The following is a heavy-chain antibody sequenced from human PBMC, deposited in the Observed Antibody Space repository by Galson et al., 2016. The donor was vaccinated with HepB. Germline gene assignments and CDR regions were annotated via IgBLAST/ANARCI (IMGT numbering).Heavy chain of an antibody. CDR3: ARALTGYTSDWFGDTYYSAMDV. CDR2: MSPNSGNT. Sequence: SVKVSCKAAEYTFTSYDINWVRQAPGQGLEWMGWMSPNSGNTGYSQKFQGRVTMTRQTSISTAYMELSSLTSEDTAVYYCARALTGYTSDWFGDTYYSAMDVWGQGTTVTVS. CDR1: EYTFTSYD. V-gene: IGHV1-8*01. J-gene: IGHJ6*02. D-gene: IGHD6-19*01.